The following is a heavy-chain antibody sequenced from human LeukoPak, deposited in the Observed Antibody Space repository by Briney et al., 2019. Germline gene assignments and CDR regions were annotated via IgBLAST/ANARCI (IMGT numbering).Heavy chain of an antibody. J-gene: IGHJ3*02. CDR2: IYHSGST. CDR3: ARELSVVVPPGAFDI. D-gene: IGHD2-21*01. Sequence: PSETLSLTCAVSGGSISSGGYSWSWIRQPPGKGLEWIGYIYHSGSTYYNPSLKSRVTISVDRSKNQFSLKLSSVTAADTAVYYCARELSVVVPPGAFDIWGQGTMVTVSS. CDR1: GGSISSGGYS. V-gene: IGHV4-30-2*01.